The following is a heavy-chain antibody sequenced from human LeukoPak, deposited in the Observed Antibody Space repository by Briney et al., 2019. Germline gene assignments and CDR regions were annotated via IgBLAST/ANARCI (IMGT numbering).Heavy chain of an antibody. J-gene: IGHJ4*02. Sequence: GGSLRLSCAASGSTFSSYAISWVRQAPGKGLEWVSAISGSGGSTYYADSVKGRFTISRDNSKNTLYVQMNSLRAEDTAVYYCAKTPRYCSGGSCYGGYFDYWGQGTLVTVSS. CDR3: AKTPRYCSGGSCYGGYFDY. V-gene: IGHV3-23*01. D-gene: IGHD2-15*01. CDR2: ISGSGGST. CDR1: GSTFSSYA.